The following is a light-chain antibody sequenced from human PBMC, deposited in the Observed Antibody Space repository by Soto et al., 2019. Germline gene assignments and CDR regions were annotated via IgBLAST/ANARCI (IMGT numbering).Light chain of an antibody. CDR2: DVS. Sequence: SVLTQPASVSGSPGQSITISCTGTNSDVGGYNYVAWYQQHAGKAPKLMMYDVSNRPSGVSNRFSGSKSGNTASLTISGLQAEDEADYYCSSYAGSSTVFGTGTKVTV. CDR3: SSYAGSSTV. V-gene: IGLV2-14*01. CDR1: NSDVGGYNY. J-gene: IGLJ1*01.